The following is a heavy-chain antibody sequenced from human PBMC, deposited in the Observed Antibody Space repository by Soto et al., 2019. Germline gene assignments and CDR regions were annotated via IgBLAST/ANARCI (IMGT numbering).Heavy chain of an antibody. Sequence: SETLSLTCTVSGGPINSGSYYWGWIRQPPGKGLEWIGSIHYSGNTYYNPSLKSRVTISVDTSKNQFSLKLTSVTATDTAVYYCVRQGFGALHGLVDVWGQGTTVTISS. CDR3: VRQGFGALHGLVDV. CDR2: IHYSGNT. D-gene: IGHD3-10*01. V-gene: IGHV4-39*01. J-gene: IGHJ6*02. CDR1: GGPINSGSYY.